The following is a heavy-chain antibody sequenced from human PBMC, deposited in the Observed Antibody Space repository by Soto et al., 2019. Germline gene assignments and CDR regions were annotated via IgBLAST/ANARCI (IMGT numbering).Heavy chain of an antibody. CDR2: IYYSGST. Sequence: QLQLQGSGPGLVKPSETLSLTCTVSGGSISSSSYYWGWIRKPPGKGVEWIGSIYYSGSTYYNPSLKSRVTISVDTSKNQFSLKLSSVTAADTAVYYCARHKGAPGYSSGWYVWGHDYWGQGTLVTVSS. D-gene: IGHD6-19*01. V-gene: IGHV4-39*01. CDR1: GGSISSSSYY. J-gene: IGHJ4*02. CDR3: ARHKGAPGYSSGWYVWGHDY.